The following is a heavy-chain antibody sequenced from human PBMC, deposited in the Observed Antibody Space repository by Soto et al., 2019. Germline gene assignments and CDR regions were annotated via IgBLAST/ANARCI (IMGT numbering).Heavy chain of an antibody. CDR3: ARGGGRYSSGWPPFEY. CDR2: IIPIFDTA. V-gene: IGHV1-69*12. Sequence: QVQLVQSGAEVKKPGSSVKVSCKASGGTFSSYAISWVRQAPGQGLEWMGGIIPIFDTANYAQKFQGRVTIIADESTSTAYMELGSLRSEDTAVYYCARGGGRYSSGWPPFEYWGQGTLVTVSS. D-gene: IGHD6-19*01. J-gene: IGHJ4*02. CDR1: GGTFSSYA.